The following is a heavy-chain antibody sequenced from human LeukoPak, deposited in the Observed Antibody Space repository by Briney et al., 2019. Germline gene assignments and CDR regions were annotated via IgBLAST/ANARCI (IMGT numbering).Heavy chain of an antibody. CDR1: GFTFSTYA. D-gene: IGHD2-21*02. CDR3: AKDVVVTAHRALDY. V-gene: IGHV3-23*01. CDR2: ISGSGGTT. Sequence: GGSLRLSCAASGFTFSTYAVSWVRQAPGKGLEWVSAISGSGGTTYYADSVKGRFTISRDNSKNTLYLQMNSLRAEDTAVYYCAKDVVVTAHRALDYWGQGTLVTVSS. J-gene: IGHJ4*02.